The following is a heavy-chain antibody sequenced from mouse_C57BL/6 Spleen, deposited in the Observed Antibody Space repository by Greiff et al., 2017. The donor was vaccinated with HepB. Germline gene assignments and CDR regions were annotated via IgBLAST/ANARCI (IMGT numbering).Heavy chain of an antibody. CDR1: GYSFTGYY. V-gene: IGHV1-42*01. CDR2: INPSTGGT. Sequence: VQLQQSGPELVKPGASVKISCKASGYSFTGYYMNWVKQSPEKSLEWIGEINPSTGGTTYNQKFKAKATLTVDKYSSTAYMQLKSLTSEDSAVYYCARGGGDGVFAYWGQGTLVTVSA. D-gene: IGHD2-3*01. J-gene: IGHJ3*01. CDR3: ARGGGDGVFAY.